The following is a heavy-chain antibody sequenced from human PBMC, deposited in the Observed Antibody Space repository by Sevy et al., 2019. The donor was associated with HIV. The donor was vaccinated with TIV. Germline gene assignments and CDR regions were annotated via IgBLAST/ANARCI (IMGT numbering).Heavy chain of an antibody. V-gene: IGHV1-24*01. Sequence: ASVKVSCKVSGYTLTQLSMHWVRQVPGKGLEWMGSFVPEDDETIYAQKFQGRVTMTEDTSTDTAYMELSSLRSEDTAIYYCATTKDYYENSGDPFDYWGQGTLVTVSS. CDR2: FVPEDDET. CDR3: ATTKDYYENSGDPFDY. J-gene: IGHJ4*02. D-gene: IGHD3-22*01. CDR1: GYTLTQLS.